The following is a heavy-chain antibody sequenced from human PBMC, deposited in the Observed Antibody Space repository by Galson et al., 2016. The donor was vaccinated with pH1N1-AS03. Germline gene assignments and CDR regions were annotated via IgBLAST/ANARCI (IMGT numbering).Heavy chain of an antibody. Sequence: SETLSLTCSVSGGSIANFYWTWIRQSPGEGLEWIGNIYYSGSTNCNPSLKSRVTMSINTSKNQFSLNLNSVTAADTAVYYCVRDRDGTSSAFDFWGQGTLLTVSS. CDR1: GGSIANFY. CDR2: IYYSGST. CDR3: VRDRDGTSSAFDF. V-gene: IGHV4-59*01. D-gene: IGHD5-24*01. J-gene: IGHJ4*02.